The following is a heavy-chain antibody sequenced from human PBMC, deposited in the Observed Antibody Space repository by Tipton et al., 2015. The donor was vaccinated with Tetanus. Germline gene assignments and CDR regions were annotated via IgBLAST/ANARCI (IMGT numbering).Heavy chain of an antibody. V-gene: IGHV4-59*12. CDR1: GGSLSSSH. CDR3: VTVNFPNYFHYGMDV. Sequence: TLSLTCTVSGGSLSSSHWAWIRQPPGKGLEWLGKITYSRATNYNPSLKSRVPMSLDTSTNHFSLKLTSVTAADTAMYYCVTVNFPNYFHYGMDVWGQGTTVTVSS. CDR2: ITYSRAT. J-gene: IGHJ6*02. D-gene: IGHD1-1*01.